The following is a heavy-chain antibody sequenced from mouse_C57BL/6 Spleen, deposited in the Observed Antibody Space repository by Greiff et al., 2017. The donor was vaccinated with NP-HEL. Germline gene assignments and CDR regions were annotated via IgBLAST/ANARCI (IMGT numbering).Heavy chain of an antibody. J-gene: IGHJ1*03. CDR2: INYDGSST. Sequence: EVHLVESEGGLVQPGSSMKLSCTASGFTFSDYYMAWVRQVPEKGLEWVANINYDGSSTYYLDSLKSRFIISRDNAKNILYLQMSSLKSEDTATYYCARDQGTDWYFDVWGTGTTVTVSS. CDR3: ARDQGTDWYFDV. CDR1: GFTFSDYY. V-gene: IGHV5-16*01. D-gene: IGHD3-3*01.